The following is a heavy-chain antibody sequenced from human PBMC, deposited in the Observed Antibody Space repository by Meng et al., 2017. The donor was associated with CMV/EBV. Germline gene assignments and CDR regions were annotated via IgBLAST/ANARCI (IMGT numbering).Heavy chain of an antibody. Sequence: GESLKISCAASGFTFSTFGMHWVRQAPGKGLEWVAFIRYDGSNKYYADSVKGRFTISRDNSKNTLYLQMNSLRTEDTAVYYCAREGGHCCSTTCYDQPHWFDPWGQGTLVTVSS. CDR3: AREGGHCCSTTCYDQPHWFDP. D-gene: IGHD2-2*01. CDR1: GFTFSTFG. V-gene: IGHV3-30*02. CDR2: IRYDGSNK. J-gene: IGHJ5*02.